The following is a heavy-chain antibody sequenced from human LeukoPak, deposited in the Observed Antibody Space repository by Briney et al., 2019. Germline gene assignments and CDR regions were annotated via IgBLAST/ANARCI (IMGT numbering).Heavy chain of an antibody. D-gene: IGHD3-22*01. V-gene: IGHV4-30-2*01. CDR1: GGSISSGGYY. CDR3: ARGGGGYYYDSSPGI. J-gene: IGHJ3*02. CDR2: IYHSGST. Sequence: SETLSLTCTVSGGSISSGGYYWSWIRQPPGKGLEWIGYIYHSGSTYYNPSLKSRVTISVDRSKNQFSLKLSSVTAADTAVYYCARGGGGYYYDSSPGIWGQGTMVTVSS.